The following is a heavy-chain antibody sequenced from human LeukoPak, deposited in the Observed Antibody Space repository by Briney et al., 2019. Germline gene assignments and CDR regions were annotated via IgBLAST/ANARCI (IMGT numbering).Heavy chain of an antibody. CDR2: IISSGSTT. D-gene: IGHD3-22*01. J-gene: IGHJ4*02. Sequence: PTGGSLRLFCAASGFTFSSYEMNWVRQAPGKGLEWLSYIISSGSTTPYAHSVKGRFTISRDNAKQSLYLQMNSLRAEDTAVYYCARDNYDSSGYYFVWGQGTLVTVSS. CDR1: GFTFSSYE. V-gene: IGHV3-48*03. CDR3: ARDNYDSSGYYFV.